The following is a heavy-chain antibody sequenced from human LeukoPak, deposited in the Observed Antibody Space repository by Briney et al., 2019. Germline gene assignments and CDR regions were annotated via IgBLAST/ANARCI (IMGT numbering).Heavy chain of an antibody. CDR3: ARAYSSSWYWNWFDP. Sequence: SETLSLTCTVSYQFISSSFYWGWIRQPPGKGLEWVGNIYQSGSTYYNPSLKSRVTTSVDTSKNQFSLKLTSVTAADTAVYYCARAYSSSWYWNWFDPWGQGTLVTVSS. J-gene: IGHJ5*02. D-gene: IGHD6-13*01. V-gene: IGHV4-38-2*02. CDR2: IYQSGST. CDR1: YQFISSSFY.